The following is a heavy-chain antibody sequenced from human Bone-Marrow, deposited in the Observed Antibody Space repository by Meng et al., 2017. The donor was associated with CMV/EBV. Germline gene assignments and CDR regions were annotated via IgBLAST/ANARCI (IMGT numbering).Heavy chain of an antibody. J-gene: IGHJ4*02. Sequence: FIFRDYAMSWVRQAPWKGLEWVSTIGSVGGDTYYPDSVKGRFTISRDDSRDTLYLQLNSLRAEDTAIYYCAKDGVARNSIWDYFDSWGQGTLVTVSS. V-gene: IGHV3-23*01. CDR2: IGSVGGDT. CDR1: FIFRDYA. CDR3: AKDGVARNSIWDYFDS. D-gene: IGHD4-23*01.